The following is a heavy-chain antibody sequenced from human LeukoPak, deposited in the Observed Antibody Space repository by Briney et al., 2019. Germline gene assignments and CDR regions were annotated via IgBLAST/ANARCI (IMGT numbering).Heavy chain of an antibody. D-gene: IGHD3-22*01. J-gene: IGHJ4*02. CDR1: GGSISNTTYY. Sequence: SETLSLTCSVSGGSISNTTYYWGWIRQPPGKTLEWIGSVSYSGSAYYNPSLKSRVTISVDTSKNQFSLKLSSVTAADTAVYYCARDGRSGYQPVDYWGQGTLVTVSS. CDR3: ARDGRSGYQPVDY. CDR2: VSYSGSA. V-gene: IGHV4-39*02.